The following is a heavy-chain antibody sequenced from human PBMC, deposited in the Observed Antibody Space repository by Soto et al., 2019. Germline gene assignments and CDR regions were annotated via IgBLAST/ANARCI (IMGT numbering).Heavy chain of an antibody. V-gene: IGHV1-3*01. CDR1: GFTFTKYA. CDR2: VNAGSGNT. CDR3: ARDYADIAVAGIPLLAH. D-gene: IGHD6-19*01. Sequence: QVQLVQSGAEVKKPGASVNISCKASGFTFTKYALHWVRQAPGQRPEWMGWVNAGSGNTRYLQRFQGTITITGDTSASTVYLDLSSLASEDTAVYFCARDYADIAVAGIPLLAHWGQGTLVTVSS. J-gene: IGHJ4*01.